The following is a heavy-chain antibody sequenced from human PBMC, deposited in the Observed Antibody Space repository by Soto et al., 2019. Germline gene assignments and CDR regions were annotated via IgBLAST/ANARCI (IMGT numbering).Heavy chain of an antibody. CDR1: GGSISSYY. V-gene: IGHV4-59*05. Sequence: SETLSLTCTVSGGSISSYYWSWIRQPPGKGLEWIGSVYYSGTTYYNPSLKSRVTISGDTSKNQFPLKLSSVTAADTAVFYCARLIHCKTTSCYFDYWGQGTLVTVSS. CDR3: ARLIHCKTTSCYFDY. CDR2: VYYSGTT. D-gene: IGHD2-2*01. J-gene: IGHJ4*02.